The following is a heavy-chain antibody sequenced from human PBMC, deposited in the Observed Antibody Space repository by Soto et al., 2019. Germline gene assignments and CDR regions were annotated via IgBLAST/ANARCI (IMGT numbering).Heavy chain of an antibody. J-gene: IGHJ4*02. CDR1: GFTFSSYA. D-gene: IGHD6-19*01. Sequence: GGSLRLSCAASGFTFSSYARSWVRQAPGKGLEWVSAISGSGGSTYYADSVKGRFTISRDNSKNTLYLQMNSLRAEDTAVYYCAKTPLPIIAVAGDYFDYWGQGTLVTVSS. CDR2: ISGSGGST. CDR3: AKTPLPIIAVAGDYFDY. V-gene: IGHV3-23*01.